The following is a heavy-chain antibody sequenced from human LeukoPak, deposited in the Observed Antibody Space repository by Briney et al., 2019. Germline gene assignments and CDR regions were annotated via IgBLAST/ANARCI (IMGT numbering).Heavy chain of an antibody. D-gene: IGHD3-10*01. J-gene: IGHJ3*02. Sequence: GGSLRLPCAASGFTFSSYGMHWVRQAPGKGLEWVAVISYDGSNKYYADSVKGRFTISRDNSKNTLYLQMNSLRAEDTAVYYCAKLHYYGSGSYYGDAFDIWGQGTMVTVSS. CDR3: AKLHYYGSGSYYGDAFDI. CDR1: GFTFSSYG. CDR2: ISYDGSNK. V-gene: IGHV3-30*18.